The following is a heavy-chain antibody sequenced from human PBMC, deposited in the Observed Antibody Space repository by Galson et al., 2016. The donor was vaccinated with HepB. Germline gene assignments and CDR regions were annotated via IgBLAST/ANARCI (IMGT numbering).Heavy chain of an antibody. J-gene: IGHJ4*02. D-gene: IGHD5-24*01. Sequence: LSLTCAVYGGSFYNYYWTWIRQSPAEGLEWIGEINHDGSTNYNPSLKSRVTVSVDPSKNQFSLMLSSVTAADTAVYYCARGQTVGRRSVSTINRRGYYFDNGGQGTLVTVSS. CDR3: ARGQTVGRRSVSTINRRGYYFDN. CDR1: GGSFYNYY. V-gene: IGHV4-34*01. CDR2: INHDGST.